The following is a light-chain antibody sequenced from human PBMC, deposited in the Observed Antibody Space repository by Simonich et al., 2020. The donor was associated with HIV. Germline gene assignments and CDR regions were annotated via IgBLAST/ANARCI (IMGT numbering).Light chain of an antibody. CDR1: HDISNY. Sequence: DIQMTQSPSSLSASVGEKVTLTCQASHDISNYLNLFQQKPGKAPKLLIYDASNLETGVPSRFSGSGSVTDFTFTISSLQPEDIATYYCQQYDNLPPKLTFGGGTKVEIK. CDR3: QQYDNLPPKLT. J-gene: IGKJ4*01. CDR2: DAS. V-gene: IGKV1-33*01.